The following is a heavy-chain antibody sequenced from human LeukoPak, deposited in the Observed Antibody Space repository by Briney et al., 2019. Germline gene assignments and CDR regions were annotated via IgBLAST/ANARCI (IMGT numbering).Heavy chain of an antibody. CDR1: GFTFSSYA. V-gene: IGHV3-30-3*01. CDR3: AREIWFGERRGYFDY. CDR2: ISYDGSNK. J-gene: IGHJ4*02. Sequence: GALRLSCAASGFTFSSYAMHWVRQAPGKGLEWVAVISYDGSNKYYADSVKGRFTISRDNSKNTLYLQMNSLRAEDTAVYYCAREIWFGERRGYFDYWGQGTLVTVSS. D-gene: IGHD3-10*01.